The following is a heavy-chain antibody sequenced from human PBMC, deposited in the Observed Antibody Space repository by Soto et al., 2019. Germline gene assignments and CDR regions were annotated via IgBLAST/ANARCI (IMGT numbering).Heavy chain of an antibody. CDR1: GGSISSGGYY. CDR3: ARAPISTTVTKREFDY. J-gene: IGHJ4*02. V-gene: IGHV4-31*03. CDR2: IYYIGTT. Sequence: PSETLSLTCTVSGGSISSGGYYWSWIRQHPGKGLEWIGYIYYIGTTYYSPSLKSRVTISVDTSKNQFSLKLSSVTAADTAMYYCARAPISTTVTKREFDYWGQGTLVTVSS. D-gene: IGHD4-17*01.